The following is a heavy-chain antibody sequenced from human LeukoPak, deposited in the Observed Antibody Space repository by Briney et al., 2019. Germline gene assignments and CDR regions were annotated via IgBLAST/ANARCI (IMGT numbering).Heavy chain of an antibody. CDR2: INPNSGGT. V-gene: IGHV1-2*02. CDR3: ARDPNPSGGSAFDI. Sequence: ASVKVSCKASGYTFTGYYMHWVRRAPGQGLEWMGWINPNSGGTNYAQKFQGRVTMTRDTSISTAYMEPSRLRSDDTAVYYCARDPNPSGGSAFDIWGQGTMVTVSS. D-gene: IGHD2-15*01. CDR1: GYTFTGYY. J-gene: IGHJ3*02.